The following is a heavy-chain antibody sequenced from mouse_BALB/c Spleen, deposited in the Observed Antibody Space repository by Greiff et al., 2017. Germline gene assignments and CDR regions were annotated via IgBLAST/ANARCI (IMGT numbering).Heavy chain of an antibody. CDR3: ARGNYYLDY. CDR1: GFTFSSYA. CDR2: ISSGGST. Sequence: EVKLMESGGGLVKPGGSLKLSCAASGFTFSSYAMSWVRQTPEKRLEWVASISSGGSTYYPDSVKGRFTISRDNARNILYLQMSSLRSEDTAMYYCARGNYYLDYWGQGTTLTVSS. V-gene: IGHV5-6-5*01. J-gene: IGHJ2*01.